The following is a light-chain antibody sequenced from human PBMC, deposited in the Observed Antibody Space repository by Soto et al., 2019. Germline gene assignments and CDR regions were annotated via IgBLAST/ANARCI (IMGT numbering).Light chain of an antibody. CDR1: SSDVGAYNF. Sequence: QSALTQPASVSGSPGQSITISCTGTSSDVGAYNFVSWYQQHPGKAPKLIFYEVSNRPPGLSDRFSGSKSGTTASLTISGLQAEDEADYSCSSYTTNKTLLFGGGTQLTVL. J-gene: IGLJ2*01. V-gene: IGLV2-14*01. CDR3: SSYTTNKTLL. CDR2: EVS.